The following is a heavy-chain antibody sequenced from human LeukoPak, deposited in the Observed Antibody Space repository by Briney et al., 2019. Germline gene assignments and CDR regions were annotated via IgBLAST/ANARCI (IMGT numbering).Heavy chain of an antibody. CDR3: ASRAVAGNIGTDY. Sequence: SETLSLTCAVYGGSFSGYYWSWLRQPPGKGLEWIGDINHSGSTNYNPSLKSRVTISVDTSKNQFSLKLSSVTAADTAVYYCASRAVAGNIGTDYWGQGTLVTVSS. V-gene: IGHV4-34*01. CDR1: GGSFSGYY. J-gene: IGHJ4*02. CDR2: INHSGST. D-gene: IGHD6-19*01.